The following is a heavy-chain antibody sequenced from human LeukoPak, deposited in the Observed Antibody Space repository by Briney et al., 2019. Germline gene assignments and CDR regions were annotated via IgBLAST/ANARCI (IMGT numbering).Heavy chain of an antibody. CDR1: GFTFSNAW. J-gene: IGHJ3*02. Sequence: KPGGSLRLSCAASGFTFSNAWMSWVRQAPGKGLEWVGRIKSKTDGGTTDYAAPVKGRFTISRDDTKKTLYLQMNSLKTEDTAVYYCTKYCSSTSCHDAFDIWGQGTMVTVSS. D-gene: IGHD2-2*01. CDR3: TKYCSSTSCHDAFDI. V-gene: IGHV3-15*01. CDR2: IKSKTDGGTT.